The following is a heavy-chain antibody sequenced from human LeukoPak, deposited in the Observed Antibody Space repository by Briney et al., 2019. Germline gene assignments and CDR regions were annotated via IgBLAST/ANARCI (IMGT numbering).Heavy chain of an antibody. V-gene: IGHV1-46*01. D-gene: IGHD2-15*01. CDR1: GYTFTSYY. CDR2: INPSGGST. CDR3: ARDVDSGGGCSGGSCYTPLRSGAIDY. Sequence: ASVKVSCKASGYTFTSYYMHWVRQAPGQGLEWMGIINPSGGSTSYAQKFQGRVTMTRDTSTSTVYMELSSLRSEDTAVYYCARDVDSGGGCSGGSCYTPLRSGAIDYWGQGTLVTVSS. J-gene: IGHJ4*02.